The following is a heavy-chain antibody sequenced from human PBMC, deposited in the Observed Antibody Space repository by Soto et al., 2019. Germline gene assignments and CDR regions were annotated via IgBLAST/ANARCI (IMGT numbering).Heavy chain of an antibody. V-gene: IGHV3-72*01. CDR1: GFSFSDHY. J-gene: IGHJ4*02. Sequence: EVQLVESGGGLVQPGGSLRLSCAASGFSFSDHYMDWVRQASGKGLEWVGRIRNKANRYTAEYAASVKGRFTVSRDDSKNLLYLEMNSLKIEDTALYYCVRAGTGFQLDYWGQGTLVTVSS. CDR3: VRAGTGFQLDY. CDR2: IRNKANRYTA. D-gene: IGHD3-9*01.